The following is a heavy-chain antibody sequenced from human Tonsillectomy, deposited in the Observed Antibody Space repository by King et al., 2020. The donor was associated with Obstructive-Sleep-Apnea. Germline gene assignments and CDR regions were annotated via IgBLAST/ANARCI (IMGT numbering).Heavy chain of an antibody. Sequence: QLQESGPGLVKPSETLSLTCTVSGGSISRYYWNWIRQPPGKGLEWVGFISYSWSTNYNPSLKSRVTISADTSNNQFSLKLSSVTTADTAVYYCAREIVGATTGLDSWGQGTPVTVSS. CDR2: ISYSWST. V-gene: IGHV4-59*01. J-gene: IGHJ4*02. CDR1: GGSISRYY. D-gene: IGHD1-26*01. CDR3: AREIVGATTGLDS.